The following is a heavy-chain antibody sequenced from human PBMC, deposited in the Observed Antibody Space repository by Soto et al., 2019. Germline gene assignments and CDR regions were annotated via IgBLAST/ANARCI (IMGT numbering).Heavy chain of an antibody. Sequence: QVQLQESGPGLVKPSQTLSLTCTVSGGSISSGGYYWSWIRQHPGKGLEWIGYISYRGITFYNPSLTSRVTVSVDTSKHQFSLKLSSVTAADTAVYYCARSYYDFWSGYYSDYYYGMDVWGQGTTVTVSS. D-gene: IGHD3-3*01. CDR3: ARSYYDFWSGYYSDYYYGMDV. J-gene: IGHJ6*02. CDR1: GGSISSGGYY. V-gene: IGHV4-31*03. CDR2: ISYRGIT.